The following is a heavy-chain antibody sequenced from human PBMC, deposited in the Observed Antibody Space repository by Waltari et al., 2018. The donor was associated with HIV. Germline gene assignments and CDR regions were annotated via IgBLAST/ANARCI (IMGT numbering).Heavy chain of an antibody. Sequence: EVQLVESGGGLVQPGGSLRLSCAASGFTFSSYWMHWVRQAPGKGLTWVSHLNRDGSSTTCADSVKGRFTISKDNGKNTLYLQMNSRSADDKAVYYGASFPINDYNNKRLGYWGQGTLVTVSS. J-gene: IGHJ4*02. CDR2: LNRDGSST. CDR1: GFTFSSYW. D-gene: IGHD4-4*01. V-gene: IGHV3-74*01. CDR3: ASFPINDYNNKRLGY.